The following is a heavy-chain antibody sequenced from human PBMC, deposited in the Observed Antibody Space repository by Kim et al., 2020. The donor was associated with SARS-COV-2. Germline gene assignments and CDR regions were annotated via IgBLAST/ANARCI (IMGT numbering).Heavy chain of an antibody. CDR2: IYYSGST. V-gene: IGHV4-39*07. J-gene: IGHJ4*02. D-gene: IGHD2-8*02. Sequence: SETLSLTCTVSGGSISSSSYYWGWIRQPPGKGLEWIGSIYYSGSTYYNPSLKSRVTISVDTSKNQFSLKLSSVTAADTAVYYCARSSRGTGDWGQGTLVTVSS. CDR3: ARSSRGTGD. CDR1: GGSISSSSYY.